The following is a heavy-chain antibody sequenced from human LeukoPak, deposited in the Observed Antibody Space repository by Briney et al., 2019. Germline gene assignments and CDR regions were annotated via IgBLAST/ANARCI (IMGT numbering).Heavy chain of an antibody. CDR1: GGSISSSSYY. Sequence: SETLSLTCTVSGGSISSSSYYWGWIRQPPGKGLEWIGSIYYSGSTYYNPSLKSRVTISVDTSKNQFSLKLSSVTAADTAVYYCARRAFYYDILTGYSVFDYWGQGTLVTVSS. D-gene: IGHD3-9*01. J-gene: IGHJ4*02. V-gene: IGHV4-39*01. CDR3: ARRAFYYDILTGYSVFDY. CDR2: IYYSGST.